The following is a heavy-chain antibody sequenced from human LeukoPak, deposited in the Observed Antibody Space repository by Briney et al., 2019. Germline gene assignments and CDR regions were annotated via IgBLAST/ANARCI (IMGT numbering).Heavy chain of an antibody. CDR1: GFXFSSYP. Sequence: PGGSLRLSCAASGFXFSSYPMHWVREAPGKGLVWVSRISSDGTTTTYADAVKGRFTISRDNAKNTLYLQMNSLRAEDTAVFYCAVYSRIGAWGQGTLVTVSS. D-gene: IGHD6-13*01. CDR3: AVYSRIGA. V-gene: IGHV3-74*01. J-gene: IGHJ4*02. CDR2: ISSDGTTT.